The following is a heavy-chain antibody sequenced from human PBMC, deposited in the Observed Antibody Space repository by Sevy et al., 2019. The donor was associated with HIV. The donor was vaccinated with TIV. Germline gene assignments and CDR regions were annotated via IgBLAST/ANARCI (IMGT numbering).Heavy chain of an antibody. CDR2: ISAYNGNT. J-gene: IGHJ6*03. D-gene: IGHD1-26*01. CDR1: GYTFTSYG. Sequence: ASVKVSCKASGYTFTSYGISWVRQAPGQGLEWMGWISAYNGNTNYAQKLQGRVTMTTDTSTSTAYMELRSLSSDDTAVYYCARGRSDSGSHYGFKYYFYMEVWGKGTTVTVAS. V-gene: IGHV1-18*01. CDR3: ARGRSDSGSHYGFKYYFYMEV.